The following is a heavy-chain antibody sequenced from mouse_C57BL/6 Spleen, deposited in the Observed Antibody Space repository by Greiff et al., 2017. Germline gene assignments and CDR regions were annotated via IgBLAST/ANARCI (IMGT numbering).Heavy chain of an antibody. Sequence: EVQLQESGPGLVKPSQSLSLTCSVTGYSITSGYYWNWIRQFPGNKLEWMGYISYDGSNNYNPSLKNRISITRDTSKNQFFLKLNSVTTEDTATYYCARDGGYGNYVWFAYWGQGTLVTVSA. CDR2: ISYDGSN. CDR1: GYSITSGYY. V-gene: IGHV3-6*01. D-gene: IGHD2-1*01. J-gene: IGHJ3*01. CDR3: ARDGGYGNYVWFAY.